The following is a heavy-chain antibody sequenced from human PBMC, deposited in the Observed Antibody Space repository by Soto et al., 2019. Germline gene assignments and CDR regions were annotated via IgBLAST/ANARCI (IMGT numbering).Heavy chain of an antibody. V-gene: IGHV3-30*18. J-gene: IGHJ4*02. CDR3: AKAQPRGYSYGTFDY. CDR1: GFTFSSYG. CDR2: ISYDGSNK. D-gene: IGHD5-18*01. Sequence: QVQLVESGGGVVQPGRSLRLSCEASGFTFSSYGMHWVRQAPGKGLEWVAVISYDGSNKYYADSVKGRFTISRDNSKNTLYLQMNSLRAGDTAVYYCAKAQPRGYSYGTFDYWGQGTLVTVSS.